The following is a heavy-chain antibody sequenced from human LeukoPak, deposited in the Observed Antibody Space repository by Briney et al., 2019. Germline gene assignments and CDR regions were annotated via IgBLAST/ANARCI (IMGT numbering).Heavy chain of an antibody. CDR1: GGSINNYY. CDR3: AREGSSGYYDYFDY. Sequence: SETLSLTCAVSGGSINNYYWSWIRQPAGKGLEWIGRIYTSGSTNYNPSLKSRVTISVDTSKNQFSLKLSSVAAADTAVYYCAREGSSGYYDYFDYWGQGTLVTVSS. V-gene: IGHV4-4*07. CDR2: IYTSGST. J-gene: IGHJ4*02. D-gene: IGHD3-22*01.